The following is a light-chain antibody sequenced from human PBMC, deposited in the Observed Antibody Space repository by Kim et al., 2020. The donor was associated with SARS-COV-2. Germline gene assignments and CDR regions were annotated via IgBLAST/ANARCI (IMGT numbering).Light chain of an antibody. CDR1: QSVSSD. Sequence: VSPGERATLSGRASQSVSSDVAWFQQKPGQAPRLLFYGASTRVTGSPATFSASGSGTEFTLTISSLQSEDFAIYYCQQYHNWPLTFGGGTKVDIK. CDR3: QQYHNWPLT. J-gene: IGKJ4*01. CDR2: GAS. V-gene: IGKV3-15*01.